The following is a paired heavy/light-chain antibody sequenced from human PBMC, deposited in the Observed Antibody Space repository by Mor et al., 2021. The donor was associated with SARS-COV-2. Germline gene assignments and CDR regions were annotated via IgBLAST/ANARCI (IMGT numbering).Light chain of an antibody. V-gene: IGLV2-14*03. J-gene: IGLJ2*01. CDR2: DVS. CDR1: SNDVGGYNF. CDR3: SSYTSRTTRV. Sequence: QSALTQPASVSGSPGQSITISCTGTSNDVGGYNFVSWYQQHPGKAPKLMIYDVSNRPSGVSTRFSGSKSGNTASLTISGLQAEDEADYYCSSYTSRTTRVFGGGTKLTVL.
Heavy chain of an antibody. D-gene: IGHD3-16*01. J-gene: IGHJ4*02. CDR3: VREGVGGTAFRGNFDH. CDR2: IWRDGSKK. CDR1: GFNFGDYA. Sequence: QVQLVESGGGVVQPGTSLTLSCAASGFNFGDYAMHWVRQARGKGLVWVTLIWRDGSKKYYADSVKGRFSISRDNSENTLYLQMNSLTSEDTAVYYCVREGVGGTAFRGNFDHWGLGTLVTVSS. V-gene: IGHV3-33*01.